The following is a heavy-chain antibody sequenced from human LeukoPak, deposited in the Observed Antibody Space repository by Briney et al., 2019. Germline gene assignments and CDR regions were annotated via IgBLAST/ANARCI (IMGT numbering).Heavy chain of an antibody. D-gene: IGHD3-16*02. V-gene: IGHV3-30*02. CDR3: ARAPSAGNFVLYYFDY. CDR2: IRYDGSNK. Sequence: GGSLRLSCAASGFTFSSYGMHWVRQAPGKGLEWVAFIRYDGSNKYYADSVKGRFTISRDNSKNTLYVQMNSLRAEDTAVYYCARAPSAGNFVLYYFDYWGQGTLVTVSS. CDR1: GFTFSSYG. J-gene: IGHJ4*02.